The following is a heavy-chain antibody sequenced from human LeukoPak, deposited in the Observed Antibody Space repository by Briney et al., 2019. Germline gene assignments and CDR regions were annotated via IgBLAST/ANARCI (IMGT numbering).Heavy chain of an antibody. Sequence: GGSLRLSCAASGFTFSNYWMSWVRQARGKGLEWVANIDQDGSATYYVDSVKGRFTISRDNAKSSLYLKMSSLRAEDTAVYYCARNPAKVVPAVYWGQGTLVTVSS. V-gene: IGHV3-7*01. CDR2: IDQDGSAT. CDR1: GFTFSNYW. J-gene: IGHJ4*02. CDR3: ARNPAKVVPAVY. D-gene: IGHD2-2*01.